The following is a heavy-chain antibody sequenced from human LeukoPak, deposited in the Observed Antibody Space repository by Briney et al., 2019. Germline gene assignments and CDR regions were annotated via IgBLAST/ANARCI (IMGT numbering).Heavy chain of an antibody. CDR1: GGSISSTTYY. D-gene: IGHD5-12*01. J-gene: IGHJ4*02. V-gene: IGHV4-39*01. CDR2: IFYSGNT. Sequence: PSETLSLTCTVSGGSISSTTYYWGWIRQPPGKGLEWIGNIFYSGNTYYNPSLKSRVTISVDTSKNQFSLRLISVTAADTAVYYCARIYRYSGFNYYFGQWGQGTLVSVSS. CDR3: ARIYRYSGFNYYFGQ.